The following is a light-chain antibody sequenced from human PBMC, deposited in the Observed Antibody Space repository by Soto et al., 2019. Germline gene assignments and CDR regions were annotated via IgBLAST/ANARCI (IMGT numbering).Light chain of an antibody. J-gene: IGKJ5*01. CDR3: QQYNNWPPT. CDR2: DAS. Sequence: EILLTQSPGTLSLSPGERATLSCRASQSVSSTFLAWYQQKPGQAPRLLIYDASNRATGIPARFSGSGSGTEFTLTISSLQSEDSAVYYCQQYNNWPPTFGQGTRLEIK. V-gene: IGKV3D-15*01. CDR1: QSVSSTF.